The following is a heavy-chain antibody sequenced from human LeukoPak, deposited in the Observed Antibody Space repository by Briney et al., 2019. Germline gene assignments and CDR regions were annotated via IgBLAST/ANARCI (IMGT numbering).Heavy chain of an antibody. CDR3: AKDTKVPQWLVYYYGMDV. Sequence: ASVKVSCKASGYTFTSSGISWVRQAPGQGLEWMGWISAYNGNTNYAQKLQGRVTMTTDTSTSTAYMELRSLRSDDTAVYYCAKDTKVPQWLVYYYGMDVWGQGTTVTVSS. J-gene: IGHJ6*02. CDR1: GYTFTSSG. V-gene: IGHV1-18*01. CDR2: ISAYNGNT. D-gene: IGHD6-19*01.